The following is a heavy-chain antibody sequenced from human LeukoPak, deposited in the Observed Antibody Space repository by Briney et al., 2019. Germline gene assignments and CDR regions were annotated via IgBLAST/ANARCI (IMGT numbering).Heavy chain of an antibody. CDR1: GFTFSHYY. Sequence: GGSLRLSCAASGFTFSHYYMSWVRQAPGKGLEWVANIKQDGSEQFYLDSVKGRFTISRDNAKNALYLQMHSLRVEDTGVYYCARESIVVVPTTMDDASDIWGQGTMVTVSS. CDR2: IKQDGSEQ. CDR3: ARESIVVVPTTMDDASDI. V-gene: IGHV3-7*01. J-gene: IGHJ3*02. D-gene: IGHD2-2*01.